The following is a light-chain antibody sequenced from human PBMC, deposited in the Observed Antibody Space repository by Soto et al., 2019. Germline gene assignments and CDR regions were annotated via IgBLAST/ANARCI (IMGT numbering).Light chain of an antibody. CDR2: AAS. J-gene: IGKJ4*01. V-gene: IGKV1-9*01. Sequence: DIQLTQSPSFLSASIGDRVSITCRASQGINSYLAWYQQKPGKAPNLLIYAASTLQSGVPSRFSGSGSGTEFTLTISSLQPEDFATYYRHHLSSYPLTFGGGTKVETK. CDR1: QGINSY. CDR3: HHLSSYPLT.